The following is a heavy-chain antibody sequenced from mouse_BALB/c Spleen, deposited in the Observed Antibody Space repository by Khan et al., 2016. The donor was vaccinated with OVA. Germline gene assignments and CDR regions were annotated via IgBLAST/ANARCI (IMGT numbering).Heavy chain of an antibody. J-gene: IGHJ1*01. V-gene: IGHV9-3-1*01. CDR3: ASGGYWYFDV. D-gene: IGHD1-1*02. Sequence: QVQLKQSGPELKKPGETVKISCKASGYPFTNYGMNWVKQAPGKGLKWMGWINTYTGEPTYADDFKGRFASSLETSASTAYLQIDNLKNEDTASYFCASGGYWYFDVWGAGTTVTVSS. CDR1: GYPFTNYG. CDR2: INTYTGEP.